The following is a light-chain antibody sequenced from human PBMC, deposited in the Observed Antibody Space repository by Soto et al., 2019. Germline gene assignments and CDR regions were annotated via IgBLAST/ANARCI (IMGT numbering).Light chain of an antibody. CDR3: QKFNSYPIN. CDR2: DTS. Sequence: DIQMTHSPFTLSASVLYRVTITFRASQSISSWLAWYQQKAGKAPKLLIYDTSNLEIGVPSRFSGSGSGTEFTLTISSLQPEDFATYYCQKFNSYPINFGQGTRLEIK. CDR1: QSISSW. J-gene: IGKJ5*01. V-gene: IGKV1-5*01.